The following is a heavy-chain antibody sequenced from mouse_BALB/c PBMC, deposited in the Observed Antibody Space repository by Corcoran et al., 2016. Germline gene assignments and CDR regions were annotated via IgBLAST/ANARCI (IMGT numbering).Heavy chain of an antibody. D-gene: IGHD2-1*01. CDR2: INTYTGEP. V-gene: IGHV9-3-1*01. Sequence: QIQLVQSGPELKKPGETVKISCKASGYTFTNYGMNWVKQAPGKGLKWMGWINTYTGEPTYADAFKGRFAFSLETSASTAYLQINNLKNEDTATYFCARWYYGNFFDYWGQGTTLTVSS. CDR1: GYTFTNYG. J-gene: IGHJ2*01. CDR3: ARWYYGNFFDY.